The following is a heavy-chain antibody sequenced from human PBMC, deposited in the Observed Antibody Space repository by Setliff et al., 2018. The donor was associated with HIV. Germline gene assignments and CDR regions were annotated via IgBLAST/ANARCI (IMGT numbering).Heavy chain of an antibody. D-gene: IGHD3-16*01. V-gene: IGHV3-21*01. CDR1: GFTFSSYS. CDR3: ARDLGGDGYNYHYYYGMDV. CDR2: ISSSSSYI. Sequence: GGSLRPSCAASGFTFSSYSMNWVRQAPGKGLEWVSSISSSSSYIYYADSVKGRFTISRDNAKNSLYLQMNSLRAEDTAVYYCARDLGGDGYNYHYYYGMDVWGQGTTVTVSS. J-gene: IGHJ6*02.